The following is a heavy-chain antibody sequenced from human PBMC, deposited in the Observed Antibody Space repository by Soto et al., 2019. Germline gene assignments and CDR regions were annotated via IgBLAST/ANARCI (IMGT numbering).Heavy chain of an antibody. J-gene: IGHJ4*02. D-gene: IGHD1-1*01. CDR1: GGSISGGVYS. V-gene: IGHV4-30-2*01. CDR2: IYHSGST. CDR3: AKDRPRRTSGYFFDY. Sequence: SETLSLTCTFPGGSISGGVYSWSRIRQPPGKGLEWIGYIYHSGSTYYNPSLKSRVTISVDTPKNTVSLHMNSLRAEDTALYYCAKDRPRRTSGYFFDYWGQGTPVTVSS.